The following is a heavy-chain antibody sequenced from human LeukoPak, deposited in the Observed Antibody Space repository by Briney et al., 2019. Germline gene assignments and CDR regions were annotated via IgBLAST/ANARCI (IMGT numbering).Heavy chain of an antibody. V-gene: IGHV4-34*01. Sequence: SETLSLTCAVYGGSFSGYYWSWIRQPPGKGLEWIGEINHSGSTNYNPSLKSRVTISVDTSKNQFSLKLSSVTAADTAVYYFARGPRAVSYFYYYYYMDVWGKGTTVTVSS. CDR1: GGSFSGYY. D-gene: IGHD5/OR15-5a*01. J-gene: IGHJ6*03. CDR3: ARGPRAVSYFYYYYYMDV. CDR2: INHSGST.